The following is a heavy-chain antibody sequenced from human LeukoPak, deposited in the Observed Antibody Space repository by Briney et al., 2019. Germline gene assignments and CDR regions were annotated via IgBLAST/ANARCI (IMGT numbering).Heavy chain of an antibody. CDR3: ARGALHVFDY. D-gene: IGHD3-10*02. CDR2: ISTSGSTT. J-gene: IGHJ4*02. Sequence: GGSLRLSCAASGFTFSDYEINWVHQAPGKGLEWVSCISTSGSTTYYADSVKGRFTIPRDNAKNSLFLQMNTLTAEDTAVYYCARGALHVFDYWGQGTPVTVSS. V-gene: IGHV3-48*03. CDR1: GFTFSDYE.